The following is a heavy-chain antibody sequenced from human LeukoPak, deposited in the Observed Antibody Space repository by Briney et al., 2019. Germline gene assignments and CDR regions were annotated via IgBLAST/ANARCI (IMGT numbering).Heavy chain of an antibody. J-gene: IGHJ6*02. CDR1: GYTFTSYY. CDR3: ARDRDYGSGSYSILYYYYYGMDV. Sequence: ASVKVSCKASGYTFTSYYMHWVRQAPGQGLEWMGIINPSGGSTSYAQKFQGRVTMTRDTSTSTVYMELSSLRSEDTAVYYCARDRDYGSGSYSILYYYYYGMDVWGQGTTVTVSS. V-gene: IGHV1-46*01. CDR2: INPSGGST. D-gene: IGHD3-10*01.